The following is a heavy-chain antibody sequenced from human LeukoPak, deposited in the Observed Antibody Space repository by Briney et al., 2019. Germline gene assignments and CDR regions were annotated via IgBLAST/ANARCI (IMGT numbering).Heavy chain of an antibody. CDR3: ARHSSFSSGYFDYYYYMDV. CDR2: INHSGST. V-gene: IGHV4-34*01. CDR1: GGSFSGYY. J-gene: IGHJ6*03. Sequence: SETLSLTCAVYGGSFSGYYWSWIRQPPGKGLEWIGEINHSGSTNYNPSLKSRVTISVDTSKNQFSLKLSSVTAADTAVYYCARHSSFSSGYFDYYYYMDVWGKGTTVTVSS. D-gene: IGHD3-22*01.